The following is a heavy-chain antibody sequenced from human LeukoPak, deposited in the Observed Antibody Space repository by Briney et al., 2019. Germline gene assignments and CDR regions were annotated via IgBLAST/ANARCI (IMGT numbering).Heavy chain of an antibody. CDR3: ARDRWGTIFGVVIIQYFDY. CDR1: GGSFSGYY. J-gene: IGHJ4*02. D-gene: IGHD3-3*01. V-gene: IGHV4-34*01. Sequence: SETLSLTCAVYGGSFSGYYWSWIRQPPGKGLEWIGEINHSGSTNYNPSLKSRVTISVDTSTNQFSPKLSSVTAADTAVYYCARDRWGTIFGVVIIQYFDYWGQGTLVTVSS. CDR2: INHSGST.